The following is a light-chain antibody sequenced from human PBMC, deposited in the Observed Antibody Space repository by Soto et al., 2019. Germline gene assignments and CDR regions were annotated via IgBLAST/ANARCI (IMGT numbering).Light chain of an antibody. J-gene: IGLJ1*01. CDR1: SSAVGDYNC. Sequence: QSVLTQPAAVSGSRGQSSCIPCTGRSSAVGDYNCVYWYQQHPVKAPTLIIYEVSTRPSAVSNRFSGSNSGNTASLTISGLQAEDEADYYCSSYTTANTYVFGTGTKVTVL. V-gene: IGLV2-14*01. CDR2: EVS. CDR3: SSYTTANTYV.